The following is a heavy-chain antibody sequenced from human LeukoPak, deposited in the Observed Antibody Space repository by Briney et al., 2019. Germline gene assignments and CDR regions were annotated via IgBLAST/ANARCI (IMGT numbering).Heavy chain of an antibody. Sequence: PGGSLRLSCAASGFTFSSYSMNWVRQAPGKGLEWVGRIKGKDYGETTDYIAPVKGRFTISRDDSKNTLYLQMDSLRIEDTAVYYCTTDPPSGYWGQGTLVTVSS. V-gene: IGHV3-15*01. J-gene: IGHJ4*02. CDR1: GFTFSSYS. CDR2: IKGKDYGETT. D-gene: IGHD3-10*01. CDR3: TTDPPSGY.